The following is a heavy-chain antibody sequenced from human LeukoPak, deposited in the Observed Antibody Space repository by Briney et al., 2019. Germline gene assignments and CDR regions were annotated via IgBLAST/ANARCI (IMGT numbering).Heavy chain of an antibody. J-gene: IGHJ5*02. D-gene: IGHD6-13*01. Sequence: GGSLRLSCAASGFTFSHYAMRWVRQAPGKGLEWLSEIGGGGDGAYHADSVKGRFTISRDNSKNTLYLQMNSLRAEDTAVYYCAKRSSSWLNNWFDPWGQGTLVTVSS. CDR3: AKRSSSWLNNWFDP. V-gene: IGHV3-23*01. CDR1: GFTFSHYA. CDR2: IGGGGDGA.